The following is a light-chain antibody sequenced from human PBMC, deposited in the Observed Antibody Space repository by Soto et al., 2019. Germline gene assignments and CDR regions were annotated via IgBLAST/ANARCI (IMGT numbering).Light chain of an antibody. V-gene: IGKV1-39*01. CDR1: QTISRY. CDR2: SAA. CDR3: QQGYNSPFT. J-gene: IGKJ2*01. Sequence: DIQMTQSQSSLSASVGDRVTINCRASQTISRYLNWYQQKAGKAPRVLIYSAATLQSGVPPRLSGSGSGTHLTLSIRNLKPDDFATYFCQQGYNSPFTFGQGTKVEMK.